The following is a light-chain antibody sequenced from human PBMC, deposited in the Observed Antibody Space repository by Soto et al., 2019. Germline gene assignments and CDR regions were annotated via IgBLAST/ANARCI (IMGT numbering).Light chain of an antibody. Sequence: EIVLTQSPSTLSLSPGERATLSCRASQSVGNNLAWYQQKPGQAPDLLIYEASTRATGIRARFSGSGSWTDFNLTISRLEPENFAVYYCQQHAHWPLTFGGGTKVEIK. V-gene: IGKV3-11*01. CDR3: QQHAHWPLT. J-gene: IGKJ4*01. CDR2: EAS. CDR1: QSVGNN.